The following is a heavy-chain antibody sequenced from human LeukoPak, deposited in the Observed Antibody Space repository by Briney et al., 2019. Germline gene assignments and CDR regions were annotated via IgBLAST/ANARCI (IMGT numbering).Heavy chain of an antibody. V-gene: IGHV3-74*01. D-gene: IGHD2-21*02. Sequence: PGGSLRLSCAASGFTFSSYWMHWVREAPGRGLVCVPRINSDGSSTSYADSVKGRFTISRDNSKNTLFLQMNSLRAEDTAVYFCARDVGGGDTFDYWGQGTLVTVSS. CDR2: INSDGSST. CDR1: GFTFSSYW. J-gene: IGHJ4*02. CDR3: ARDVGGGDTFDY.